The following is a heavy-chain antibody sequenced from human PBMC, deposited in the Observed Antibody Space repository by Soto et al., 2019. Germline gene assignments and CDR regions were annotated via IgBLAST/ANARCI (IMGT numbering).Heavy chain of an antibody. J-gene: IGHJ5*02. Sequence: SETLAITCTFSGAPISAFYWSWIRQSPGKGLEWIGHIYYTGSTNYNPSLNSRVTISLDTSKNQFSLKLSSVTAADTAVYYCARRRDGYTGVWFDPWGQGTLVTVSS. CDR1: GAPISAFY. CDR2: IYYTGST. D-gene: IGHD5-12*01. V-gene: IGHV4-59*01. CDR3: ARRRDGYTGVWFDP.